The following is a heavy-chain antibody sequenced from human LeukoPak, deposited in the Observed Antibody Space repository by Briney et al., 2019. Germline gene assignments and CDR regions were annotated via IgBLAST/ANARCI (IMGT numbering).Heavy chain of an antibody. Sequence: PSETLSLTCSVSGGSISSSSYYWGWIRQPPGKGLEWIGSIYYSGSTYYNPSLKSRVTISVDTSKNQFSLKLSSVTAADTAVNHCARHSSYYGNFDYWGQGTLVTVSS. CDR2: IYYSGST. D-gene: IGHD3-10*01. CDR3: ARHSSYYGNFDY. V-gene: IGHV4-39*01. J-gene: IGHJ4*02. CDR1: GGSISSSSYY.